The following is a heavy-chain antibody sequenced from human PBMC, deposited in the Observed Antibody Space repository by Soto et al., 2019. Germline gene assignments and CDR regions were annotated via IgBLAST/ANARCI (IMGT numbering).Heavy chain of an antibody. CDR3: ARSGSGSGWL. CDR1: GGSVSGGRYY. V-gene: IGHV4-61*01. D-gene: IGHD6-19*01. CDR2: IYYTGNT. Sequence: SETLSLTCTVSGGSVSGGRYYWSWSRQPPGKGLEWIGYIYYTGNTKYNPSLKSRVTISVDTSKNQFSLRLSSMTAADTAVYYCARSGSGSGWLGGQGTLVTVSS. J-gene: IGHJ4*02.